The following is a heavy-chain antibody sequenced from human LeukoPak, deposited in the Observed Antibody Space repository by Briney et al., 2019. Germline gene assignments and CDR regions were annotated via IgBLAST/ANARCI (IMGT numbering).Heavy chain of an antibody. J-gene: IGHJ4*02. V-gene: IGHV3-23*01. CDR3: VNPEDIIVVVAANSGY. CDR2: ISGSGGNT. Sequence: PGGSLRLSCAASGFTFSSYAMNWVRQAPGKGLEWVSAISGSGGNTYYADSVKGRFTISRDNSKNTLYLQMNSLRVEDTAVYYCVNPEDIIVVVAANSGYWGQGTLVTVSS. CDR1: GFTFSSYA. D-gene: IGHD2-15*01.